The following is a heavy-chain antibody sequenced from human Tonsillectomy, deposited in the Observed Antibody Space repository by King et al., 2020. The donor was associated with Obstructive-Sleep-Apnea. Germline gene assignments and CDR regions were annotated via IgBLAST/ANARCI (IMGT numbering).Heavy chain of an antibody. J-gene: IGHJ3*02. Sequence: QLQESGPGLVKPSETLSLTCTVSGYSISSGYYWGWIRQLPWKGLEWIGSIYHTGSTYYNPSLKSRVHTSVDTSKNQFSLKLSSVTAADTAVYYCARLSSGPDAFDIWGQGTMVTVSS. CDR3: ARLSSGPDAFDI. CDR2: IYHTGST. CDR1: GYSISSGYY. V-gene: IGHV4-38-2*02. D-gene: IGHD3-22*01.